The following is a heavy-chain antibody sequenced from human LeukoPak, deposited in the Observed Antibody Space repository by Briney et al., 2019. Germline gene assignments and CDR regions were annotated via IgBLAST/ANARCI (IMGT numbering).Heavy chain of an antibody. V-gene: IGHV4-59*12. Sequence: PSETLSLTCTVSGGSISSYYWSWIRQPPGKGLEWIGYIYYSGSTNYNPSLKSRVTMSVDTSKNQFSLKLSSVTAADTAVYYCARASSSWSPFDYWGQGTLVTVSS. J-gene: IGHJ4*02. CDR2: IYYSGST. CDR1: GGSISSYY. CDR3: ARASSSWSPFDY. D-gene: IGHD6-13*01.